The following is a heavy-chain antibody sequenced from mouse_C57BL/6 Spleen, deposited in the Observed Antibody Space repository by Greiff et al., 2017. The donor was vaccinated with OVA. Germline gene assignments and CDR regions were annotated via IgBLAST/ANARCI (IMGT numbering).Heavy chain of an antibody. Sequence: QVHVKQPGAELVRPGTSVKLSCKASGYTFTSYWMPWVKQRPGQGLEWIGVIDPSDSYTNYNQKFKGQATLTVDTSSRTAYMQLSSLTSEDAAVYYCARSHYDYDEAWFAYWGQGTLVTVSA. CDR1: GYTFTSYW. CDR2: IDPSDSYT. J-gene: IGHJ3*01. V-gene: IGHV1-59*01. D-gene: IGHD2-4*01. CDR3: ARSHYDYDEAWFAY.